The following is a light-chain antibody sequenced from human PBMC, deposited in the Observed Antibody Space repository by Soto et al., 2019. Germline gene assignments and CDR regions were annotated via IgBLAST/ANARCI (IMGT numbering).Light chain of an antibody. CDR1: SSDVGYNNY. CDR3: SSYAGKGV. Sequence: QSALTQPPSASGSPGQSVTISCTGTSSDVGYNNYVSWYQQHPGKAPKLMIYEVSKRPSGVPDRFSGSKSGNTASLTVSGLQAEDEADYYCSSYAGKGVFGGGTKVTVL. V-gene: IGLV2-8*01. J-gene: IGLJ2*01. CDR2: EVS.